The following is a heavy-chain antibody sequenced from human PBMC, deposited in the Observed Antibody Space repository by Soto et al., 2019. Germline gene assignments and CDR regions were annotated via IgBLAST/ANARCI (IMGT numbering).Heavy chain of an antibody. J-gene: IGHJ4*02. CDR3: ARDGYMARRPFDS. V-gene: IGHV3-53*01. CDR2: ISTGAGT. D-gene: IGHD6-13*01. CDR1: GISVSSNY. Sequence: PGGSLRLSCAASGISVSSNYMSWVRQAPGKGLEWVSVISTGAGTHYADSVKGRFTISRDSSKNTVYLQMSSLRVDDTAVYHCARDGYMARRPFDSWGQGTLVTVSS.